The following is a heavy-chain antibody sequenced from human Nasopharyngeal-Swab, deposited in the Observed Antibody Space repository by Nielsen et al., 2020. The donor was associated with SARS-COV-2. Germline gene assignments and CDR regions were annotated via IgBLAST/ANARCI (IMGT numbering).Heavy chain of an antibody. CDR3: ARGSQWLRYFDY. CDR2: INHSGGT. CDR1: GGSFSGYY. V-gene: IGHV4-34*01. Sequence: SETLSLTCAVYGGSFSGYYWSWIRQPPGKGLEWIGEINHSGGTNYNPSLKSRVTISVDTSKNQFSLKLSSVTAADTAVYYCARGSQWLRYFDYWGQGTLVTVSS. D-gene: IGHD5-12*01. J-gene: IGHJ4*02.